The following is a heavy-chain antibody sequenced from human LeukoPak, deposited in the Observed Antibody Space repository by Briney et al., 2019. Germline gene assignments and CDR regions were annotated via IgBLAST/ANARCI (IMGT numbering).Heavy chain of an antibody. V-gene: IGHV3-48*01. Sequence: PGGSLRLSCAGSGFTFSSYSMNWVRQAPGKGLEWVSYISSSSSTIYYADSVKGRFTISRDNAKNSLYLQMNSLRAEDTAVYYCAREGENYYDSSGYSYWGQGTLVTVSS. CDR3: AREGENYYDSSGYSY. D-gene: IGHD3-22*01. CDR2: ISSSSSTI. CDR1: GFTFSSYS. J-gene: IGHJ4*02.